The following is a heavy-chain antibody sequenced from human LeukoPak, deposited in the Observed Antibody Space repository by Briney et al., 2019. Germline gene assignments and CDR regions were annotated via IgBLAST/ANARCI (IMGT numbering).Heavy chain of an antibody. Sequence: ASVKVSCKASGYTFTSYGISWVQQAPGQGLEWMGWISAYNGNTNYAQKLQGRVTMTADTSTSTAYMELRSLRSDDTAVYYCARDLKGLRYFDWLFGNFDYWGQGTLVTVSS. J-gene: IGHJ4*02. CDR2: ISAYNGNT. CDR1: GYTFTSYG. CDR3: ARDLKGLRYFDWLFGNFDY. V-gene: IGHV1-18*01. D-gene: IGHD3-9*01.